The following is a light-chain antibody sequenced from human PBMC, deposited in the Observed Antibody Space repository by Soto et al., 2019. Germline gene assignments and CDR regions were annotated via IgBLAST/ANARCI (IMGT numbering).Light chain of an antibody. J-gene: IGKJ1*01. CDR3: QQHNKWPRT. CDR2: GSS. CDR1: QSVSSN. Sequence: EIVMTQSPATLSVSPGERATLSCKASQSVSSNLAWYQQKPGQAPRLLIYGSSTRATGVQARFSGSGSGTEFTLTISGLQSDDFAVYYCQQHNKWPRTFGQGTKVEI. V-gene: IGKV3-15*01.